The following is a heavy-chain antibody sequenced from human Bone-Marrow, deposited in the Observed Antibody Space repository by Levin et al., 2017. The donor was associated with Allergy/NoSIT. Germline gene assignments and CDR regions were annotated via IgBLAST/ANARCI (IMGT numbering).Heavy chain of an antibody. Sequence: NTSETLSLTCSVSGDSLYDSNYYWAWMRQTPGKGLEWIASTKFNGGTYYNPSLGGRVTMSIDPSKNQFFLQLRSVTAADTAVYYCARDGGVYYGTGTYLNWFDPWGRGTRVTVSS. J-gene: IGHJ5*02. V-gene: IGHV4-39*07. D-gene: IGHD3-10*01. CDR1: GDSLYDSNYY. CDR3: ARDGGVYYGTGTYLNWFDP. CDR2: TKFNGGT.